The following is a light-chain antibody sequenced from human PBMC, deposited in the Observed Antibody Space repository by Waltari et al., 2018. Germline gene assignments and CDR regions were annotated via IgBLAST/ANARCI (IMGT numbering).Light chain of an antibody. V-gene: IGLV1-40*01. J-gene: IGLJ2*01. Sequence: QSVLAQPPSVSGAPGQRVTISCTGSSSNIGAGYDVHWYQQFPGTAPNLLMYLNSIRPSGVPDRFSGSKSGTSASLAITGLQAEDEADYYCQSYDITLTASVFGGGTKLTVL. CDR3: QSYDITLTASV. CDR1: SSNIGAGYD. CDR2: LNS.